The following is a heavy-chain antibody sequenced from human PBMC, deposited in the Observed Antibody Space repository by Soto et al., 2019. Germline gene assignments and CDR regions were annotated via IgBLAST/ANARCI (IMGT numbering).Heavy chain of an antibody. V-gene: IGHV3-30-3*01. Sequence: QVQLVESGGGVVQPGRSLRLSCEASGFTFSSYAMHWVRQAPGKGLEWVAVISYDGSNKYYADSVKGRFTISKDNSKNTLYLRMNSLRTEATAVYYCARATIQLCPNFDYWGQGTLVTASS. CDR2: ISYDGSNK. J-gene: IGHJ4*02. CDR3: ARATIQLCPNFDY. CDR1: GFTFSSYA. D-gene: IGHD5-18*01.